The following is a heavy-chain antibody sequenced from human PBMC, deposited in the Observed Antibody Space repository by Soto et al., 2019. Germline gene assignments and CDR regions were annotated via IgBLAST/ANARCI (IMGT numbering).Heavy chain of an antibody. J-gene: IGHJ3*02. CDR3: TAPGLTAMVRRYDAFDI. Sequence: EVQLVESGGGLVKPGGSLRLSCAASGFTFSNAWMNWVRQAPGKGLEWVGRIKSKTDGGKTDYAVPVKGRFTISRDYSKNTLYLQMNSLKTEDTSVYYYTAPGLTAMVRRYDAFDIWGQGTIVTVSS. D-gene: IGHD5-18*01. CDR2: IKSKTDGGKT. CDR1: GFTFSNAW. V-gene: IGHV3-15*07.